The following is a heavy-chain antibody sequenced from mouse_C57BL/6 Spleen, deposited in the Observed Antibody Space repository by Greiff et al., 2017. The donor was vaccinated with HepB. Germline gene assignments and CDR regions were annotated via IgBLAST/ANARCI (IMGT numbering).Heavy chain of an antibody. J-gene: IGHJ4*01. Sequence: EVKLMESEGGLVQPGRSMKLSCTASGFTFSDYYMAWVRQVPEKGLEWVANINYDGSSTYYLDSLKSRFIISRDNAKNILYLQMSSLKSEDTATYYCARAPDYADYYAMDYWGQGTSVTVSS. CDR1: GFTFSDYY. D-gene: IGHD2-4*01. V-gene: IGHV5-16*01. CDR2: INYDGSST. CDR3: ARAPDYADYYAMDY.